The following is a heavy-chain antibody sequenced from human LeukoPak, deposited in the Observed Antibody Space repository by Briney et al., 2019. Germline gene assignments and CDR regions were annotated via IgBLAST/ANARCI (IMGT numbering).Heavy chain of an antibody. CDR2: IDWDDDK. V-gene: IGHV2-70*11. D-gene: IGHD6-19*01. CDR1: GFSLSTSGMC. Sequence: SGPALVKPTQTLTLTCTFSGFSLSTSGMCVSWIRQPPGKALEWLARIDWDDDKYYSTSLKTRLTISKDTSKNQVVLTMTNMDPVDTATYYCARIRLLDSSGWYPFDYWGQGTLVTVSS. J-gene: IGHJ4*02. CDR3: ARIRLLDSSGWYPFDY.